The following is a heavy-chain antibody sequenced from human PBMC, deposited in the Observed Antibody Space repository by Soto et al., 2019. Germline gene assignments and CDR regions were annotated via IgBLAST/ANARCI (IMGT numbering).Heavy chain of an antibody. CDR3: ARDTDYGSGAFDI. Sequence: ASVKVSCKASGYTFTGYYMRWVRQAPGQGLEWMGWINPNSGGTNYAQKFQGWVTMTRDTSISTAYMELSRLRSDDTAVYYCARDTDYGSGAFDIWGQGTMVTVS. V-gene: IGHV1-2*04. CDR2: INPNSGGT. CDR1: GYTFTGYY. D-gene: IGHD6-19*01. J-gene: IGHJ3*02.